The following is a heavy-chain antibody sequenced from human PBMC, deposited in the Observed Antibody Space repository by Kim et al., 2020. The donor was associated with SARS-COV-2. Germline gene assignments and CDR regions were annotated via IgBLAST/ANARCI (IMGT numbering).Heavy chain of an antibody. CDR3: AKDRIFGVVNNDAFDI. CDR2: ISGSGGST. Sequence: GGSLRLSCAASGLTFSSYAMSWVRQAPGKGLEWVSAISGSGGSTYYADSVKGRFTISRDNSKNTLYLQMNSLRAEDTAVYYCAKDRIFGVVNNDAFDIWGQGTMVTVSS. D-gene: IGHD3-3*01. J-gene: IGHJ3*02. V-gene: IGHV3-23*01. CDR1: GLTFSSYA.